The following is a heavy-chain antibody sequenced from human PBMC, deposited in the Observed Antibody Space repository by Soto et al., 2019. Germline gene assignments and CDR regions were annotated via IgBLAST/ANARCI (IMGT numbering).Heavy chain of an antibody. Sequence: QVQLQESGPGLVKPSQTLSLTCTVSGGSISSGGYYWSWIRQHPGKGLEWIGYIYYSGSTYYNPSLKSRVTLSVDTAKNQFSLKLSSVTAADTAVYYCAGGAAPNWFDPWGQGTLVTVSS. J-gene: IGHJ5*02. CDR1: GGSISSGGYY. CDR3: AGGAAPNWFDP. V-gene: IGHV4-31*03. CDR2: IYYSGST. D-gene: IGHD6-13*01.